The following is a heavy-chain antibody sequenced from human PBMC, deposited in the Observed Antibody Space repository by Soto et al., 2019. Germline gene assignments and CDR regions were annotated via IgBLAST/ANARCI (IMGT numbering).Heavy chain of an antibody. Sequence: EVQLVESGGGLVKPGGSLRLSCAASGFTFSNAWMIWVRQAPGRGLEWVGRIKSKADGGTIEYAAPVKGRFTISRDDSENTFYLQMNSLKPEDTAVYYCTTCLTAAPLRFDPWGQGTLVTVSS. CDR3: TTCLTAAPLRFDP. D-gene: IGHD2-21*02. V-gene: IGHV3-15*07. J-gene: IGHJ5*02. CDR1: GFTFSNAW. CDR2: IKSKADGGTI.